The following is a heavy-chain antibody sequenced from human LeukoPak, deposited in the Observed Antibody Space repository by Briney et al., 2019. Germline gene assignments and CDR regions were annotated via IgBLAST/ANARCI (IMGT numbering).Heavy chain of an antibody. CDR2: INPNSGGT. CDR1: GYTFTGYY. J-gene: IGHJ4*02. Sequence: ASVKVSCKASGYTFTGYYMHWVRQAPGQGLEWMGWINPNSGGTNYAQKFQGRVTMTRDTSISTAYMELSRLRSDDTAVYYCARPRSGYHFLMPNYWGQGTLVTVSS. V-gene: IGHV1-2*02. CDR3: ARPRSGYHFLMPNY. D-gene: IGHD5-12*01.